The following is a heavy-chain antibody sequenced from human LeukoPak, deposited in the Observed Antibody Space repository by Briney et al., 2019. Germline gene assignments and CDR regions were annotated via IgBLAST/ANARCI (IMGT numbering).Heavy chain of an antibody. CDR2: IWYDGSNK. V-gene: IGHV3-33*01. J-gene: IGHJ5*02. CDR3: ARDDRDGYNYDWFDP. Sequence: PGRSLRLSCAASGFTFSSYGMHWVRQAPGKGLEWVAVIWYDGSNKYYADSVKGRLTISRDNSKNTLYLQMNSLRAEDTAVYYCARDDRDGYNYDWFDPWGQGTLVTVSS. CDR1: GFTFSSYG. D-gene: IGHD5-24*01.